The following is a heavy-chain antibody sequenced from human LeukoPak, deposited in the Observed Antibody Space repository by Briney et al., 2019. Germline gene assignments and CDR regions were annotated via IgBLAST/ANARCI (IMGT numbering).Heavy chain of an antibody. CDR3: ARAPLYCSGGSCYSV. CDR2: ISSSGSTV. V-gene: IGHV3-11*01. CDR1: GFSFSDYY. Sequence: GGSLRVSCAASGFSFSDYYMSRIRQAPGKGLEWVSYISSSGSTVYDAESVKGRVTLSTDNAKNSRYLQMNRLRAEETAVCYTARAPLYCSGGSCYSVWGQGTLVTVSS. D-gene: IGHD2-15*01. J-gene: IGHJ4*02.